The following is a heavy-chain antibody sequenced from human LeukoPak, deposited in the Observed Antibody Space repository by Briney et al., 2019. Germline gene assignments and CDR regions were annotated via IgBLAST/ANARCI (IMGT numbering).Heavy chain of an antibody. CDR2: IKQDGSEK. J-gene: IGHJ4*02. CDR3: ARSIPMIHHDY. CDR1: GLTFSSYW. V-gene: IGHV3-7*01. Sequence: GGSLRLSCAASGLTFSSYWMGWVRQAPGKGLEWVANIKQDGSEKYYVDSVKGRFTISRDNAKNSLYLQMNSLRAEDTAVYYCARSIPMIHHDYWGQGTLVTVSS. D-gene: IGHD3-16*01.